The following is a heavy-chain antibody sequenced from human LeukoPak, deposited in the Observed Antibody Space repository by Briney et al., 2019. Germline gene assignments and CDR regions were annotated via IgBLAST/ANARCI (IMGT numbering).Heavy chain of an antibody. Sequence: SETLSLTCNVSGGSIIGNSTDYWGWVRQPPRKGLEWVATIHHSGGTYHNPSLKGRVTISVDTSKNQFSLTLTSVTAADTAVYYCARQQSSSFLRRGYIESWGQGTLVTVSS. D-gene: IGHD6-13*01. J-gene: IGHJ4*02. CDR3: ARQQSSSFLRRGYIES. V-gene: IGHV4-39*01. CDR2: IHHSGGT. CDR1: GGSIIGNSTDY.